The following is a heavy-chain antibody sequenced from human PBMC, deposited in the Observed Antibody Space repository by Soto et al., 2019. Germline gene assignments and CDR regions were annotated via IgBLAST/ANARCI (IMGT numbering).Heavy chain of an antibody. CDR3: AAGEASSRNLAPYYLDF. J-gene: IGHJ4*02. CDR2: IHYSGATSFFP. V-gene: IGHV4-59*01. CDR1: GGSMRNYF. Sequence: SETLSLTCTVSGGSMRNYFWTWIRQPPGKGLEWIGYIHYSGATSFFPSYNPSLRGRVTVSEDTSKNQFSLKLLSVTTADTAVYFCAAGEASSRNLAPYYLDFWGQGTLVTVSS. D-gene: IGHD6-13*01.